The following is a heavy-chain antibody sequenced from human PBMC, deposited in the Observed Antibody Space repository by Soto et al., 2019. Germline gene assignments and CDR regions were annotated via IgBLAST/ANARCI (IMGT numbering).Heavy chain of an antibody. D-gene: IGHD1-1*01. Sequence: LVNPTQTLTLTCTFSGFSLSTSGMRVSWIRQPPGKALQWLARIDWDDDKFYTTSLRTRLTISKDTSKNQVVLTMTNMDPVDTATYYCAKTGTDGSWFDPWGQGTLVTVSS. CDR3: AKTGTDGSWFDP. J-gene: IGHJ5*02. CDR2: IDWDDDK. CDR1: GFSLSTSGMR. V-gene: IGHV2-70*04.